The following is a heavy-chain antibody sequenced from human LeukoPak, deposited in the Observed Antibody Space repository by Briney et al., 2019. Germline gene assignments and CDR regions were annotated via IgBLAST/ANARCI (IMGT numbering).Heavy chain of an antibody. J-gene: IGHJ4*02. CDR2: IYYSGST. Sequence: PSQTLSLTCTVSGGSISSGSYYWSWIRQPPGKGLEWIGYIYYSGSTNYNPSLKSRVTISVDTSKNQFSLKLSSVTAADTAVYYCARETYYYGSGSYRGSDYFDYWGQGTLVTVSS. CDR1: GGSISSGSYY. CDR3: ARETYYYGSGSYRGSDYFDY. D-gene: IGHD3-10*01. V-gene: IGHV4-61*01.